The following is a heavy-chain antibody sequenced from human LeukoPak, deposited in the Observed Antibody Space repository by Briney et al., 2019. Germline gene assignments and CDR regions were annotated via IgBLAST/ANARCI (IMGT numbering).Heavy chain of an antibody. CDR1: GFTFRDYA. D-gene: IGHD4/OR15-4a*01. J-gene: IGHJ4*02. CDR3: ANGLSPDY. CDR2: ISDSGDGT. V-gene: IGHV3-23*01. Sequence: GGSLRLSCAASGFTFRDYAMTWVRQAPGKGLEWVSGISDSGDGTYYADSVKGRFTISRDDSKNTLYLQMNGLRDEDTALYYCANGLSPDYWGQGTLVTVSS.